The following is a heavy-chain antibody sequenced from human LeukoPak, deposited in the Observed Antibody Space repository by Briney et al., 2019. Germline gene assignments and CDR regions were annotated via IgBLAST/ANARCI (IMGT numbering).Heavy chain of an antibody. V-gene: IGHV3-23*01. D-gene: IGHD6-6*01. CDR3: AKELGSSHFDF. Sequence: GGSLRLSCEASGFIFSNYAMNWVRQAPGKGLEWVSVISSSGAGTYYADSVKGRFTISRDNSRNTLYLQVNSLRDEDTAVYYCAKELGSSHFDFWGQGTLVTVSS. CDR2: ISSSGAGT. CDR1: GFIFSNYA. J-gene: IGHJ4*02.